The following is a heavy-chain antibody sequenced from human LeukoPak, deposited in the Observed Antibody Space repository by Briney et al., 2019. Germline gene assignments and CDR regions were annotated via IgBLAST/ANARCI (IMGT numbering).Heavy chain of an antibody. J-gene: IGHJ4*01. CDR1: GFTFDDYG. D-gene: IGHD2-8*01. CDR2: INWNGGST. CDR3: STDPRLLIY. Sequence: PGGSLRLSCAASGFTFDDYGMSWVRQAPGKGLEWVSGINWNGGSTGYADSVKGRFTISRDNAKNSLYLQMNSLRPDDTALYYCSTDPRLLIYWGHGTLVTVSS. V-gene: IGHV3-20*04.